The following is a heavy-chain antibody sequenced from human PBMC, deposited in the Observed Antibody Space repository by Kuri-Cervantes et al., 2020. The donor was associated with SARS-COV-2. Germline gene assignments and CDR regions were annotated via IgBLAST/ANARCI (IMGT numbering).Heavy chain of an antibody. CDR1: GLTFSSSW. J-gene: IGHJ4*02. Sequence: GESLKISCEASGLTFSSSWMSWVRQAPGKGLEWVANIKHDGSETHYVDSVKGRFTTSRDNAKNLLYLQMNSLRADDTAVYYCARDSSSGWFSYWGQGTLVTVSS. V-gene: IGHV3-7*01. CDR2: IKHDGSET. CDR3: ARDSSSGWFSY. D-gene: IGHD6-19*01.